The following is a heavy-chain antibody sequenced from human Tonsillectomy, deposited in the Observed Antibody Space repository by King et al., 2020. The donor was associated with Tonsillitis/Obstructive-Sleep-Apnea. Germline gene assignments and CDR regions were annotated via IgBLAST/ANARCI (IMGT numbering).Heavy chain of an antibody. CDR1: GFTFSSYW. J-gene: IGHJ5*02. Sequence: VQLVESGGGLVQPGGSLRLSCAASGFTFSSYWMSWVRQAPGKGLEWVANIKQDGSEKYYVDSVKGRFTISRDNAKNSLYLQMNSLRAEDTAVYYCARGPVRGVIITSAVNWFDPWGQGTLVTVSS. D-gene: IGHD3-10*02. CDR2: IKQDGSEK. V-gene: IGHV3-7*03. CDR3: ARGPVRGVIITSAVNWFDP.